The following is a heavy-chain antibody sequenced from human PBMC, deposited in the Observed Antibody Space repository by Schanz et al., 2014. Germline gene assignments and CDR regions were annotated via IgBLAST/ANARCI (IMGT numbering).Heavy chain of an antibody. V-gene: IGHV3-66*01. J-gene: IGHJ4*02. Sequence: EGQLAESGGGLVQPGGSLRLSCAVSGFTVSSNHMSWVRQAPGKGREWVSVIYSGIGAYYADSVKDRFTVSRDNSKNTVYLQMNRLRAEDTAVYYCARVHHYDPSGWGYFDYWGQGALVTVSS. D-gene: IGHD3-22*01. CDR1: GFTVSSNH. CDR2: IYSGIGA. CDR3: ARVHHYDPSGWGYFDY.